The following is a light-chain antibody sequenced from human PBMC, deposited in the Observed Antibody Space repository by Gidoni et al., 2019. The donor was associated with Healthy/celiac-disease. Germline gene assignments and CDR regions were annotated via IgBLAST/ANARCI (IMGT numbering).Light chain of an antibody. J-gene: IGKJ5*01. CDR1: QSVSSY. CDR3: QQRSNWPIT. Sequence: PATLSLSPGERATLSCRASQSVSSYLAWYQQKPGQAPRLLIYDASNRATGITARFSGSGSGTDFTLTISGLEPEDFAVYYCQQRSNWPITYGQGTRLEIK. CDR2: DAS. V-gene: IGKV3-11*01.